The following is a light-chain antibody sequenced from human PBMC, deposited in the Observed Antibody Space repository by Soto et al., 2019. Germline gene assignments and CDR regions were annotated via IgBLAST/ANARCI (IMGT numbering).Light chain of an antibody. CDR1: SSDVGGYNY. V-gene: IGLV2-14*01. CDR3: SSYTSGFYV. J-gene: IGLJ1*01. Sequence: ALTQPASVSGSPGQSITISCTGTSSDVGGYNYVSWYQQHPGKAPKLMIYDVSVRPSGVSNRFSGSKSGNTASLTTSGLQAEDEADYYCSSYTSGFYVFGTGTKVTVL. CDR2: DVS.